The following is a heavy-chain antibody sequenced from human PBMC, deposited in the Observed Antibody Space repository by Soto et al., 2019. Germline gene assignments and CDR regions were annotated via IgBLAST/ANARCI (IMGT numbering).Heavy chain of an antibody. CDR1: GFTFSIYA. J-gene: IGHJ4*02. D-gene: IGHD6-13*01. Sequence: GGSLRLSCAASGFTFSIYAMSWVRQAPGKGLEWVSTISGSGGSTYYADSVKGRFTISRDNSKNTLYLQMNSLRAEDTAVYYCAKGGYSSSCDSWGQGTLVTVSS. V-gene: IGHV3-23*01. CDR2: ISGSGGST. CDR3: AKGGYSSSCDS.